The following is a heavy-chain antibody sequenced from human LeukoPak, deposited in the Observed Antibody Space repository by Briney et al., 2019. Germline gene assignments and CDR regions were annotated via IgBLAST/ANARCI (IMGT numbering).Heavy chain of an antibody. J-gene: IGHJ4*02. CDR1: GFTFSSYG. CDR3: AKWSGCGGDCYLDY. Sequence: GGSLRLSCAASGFTFSSYGMHWVRQAPGKGLEWVAVISYDGSNKYYADSVKGRFTISRDNSKNTLYLQMNSLRAEDTAVYYCAKWSGCGGDCYLDYWGQGTLVTVSS. V-gene: IGHV3-30*18. D-gene: IGHD2-21*02. CDR2: ISYDGSNK.